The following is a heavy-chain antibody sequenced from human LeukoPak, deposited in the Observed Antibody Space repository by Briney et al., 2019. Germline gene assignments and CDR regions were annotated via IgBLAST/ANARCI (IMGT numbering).Heavy chain of an antibody. CDR2: INHSGST. V-gene: IGHV4-34*01. D-gene: IGHD2-2*02. Sequence: PSETLSLTCAVYGGSFSGYYWSWIRQPPGKGLEWIGEINHSGSTNYNPSLKSRVTISVDTSKNQFSLKLSSVTAADTAVYYCARGKYRLLYLYWYFDLWGRGTLVTVSS. CDR1: GGSFSGYY. J-gene: IGHJ2*01. CDR3: ARGKYRLLYLYWYFDL.